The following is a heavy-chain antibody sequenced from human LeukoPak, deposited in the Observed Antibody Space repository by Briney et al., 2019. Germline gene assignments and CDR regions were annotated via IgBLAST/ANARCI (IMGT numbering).Heavy chain of an antibody. CDR1: GYTFTGYY. J-gene: IGHJ4*02. V-gene: IGHV1-2*02. CDR2: INPNSGGT. D-gene: IGHD3-22*01. CDR3: ASSFVYYDSSGYLDY. Sequence: ASVKVSCKASGYTFTGYYMRWVRQAPGQGLEWMGWINPNSGGTNYAQKLQGRVTMTTDTSTSTAYMELRSLRSDDTAVYYCASSFVYYDSSGYLDYWGQGTLVTVSS.